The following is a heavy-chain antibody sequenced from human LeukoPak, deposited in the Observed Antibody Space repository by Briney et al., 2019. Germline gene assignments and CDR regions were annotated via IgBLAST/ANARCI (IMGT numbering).Heavy chain of an antibody. Sequence: SETLSLTCAVYGGSFSGYYWSWIRQPPGKGLEWIGEINHSGSTNYNPSLKSRVTISVDTSKNQFSLKLSSVTAADTAVYYCARGRYYYDSSGYYRGYFDYWGQGTLVTVSS. V-gene: IGHV4-34*01. CDR1: GGSFSGYY. CDR3: ARGRYYYDSSGYYRGYFDY. J-gene: IGHJ4*02. CDR2: INHSGST. D-gene: IGHD3-22*01.